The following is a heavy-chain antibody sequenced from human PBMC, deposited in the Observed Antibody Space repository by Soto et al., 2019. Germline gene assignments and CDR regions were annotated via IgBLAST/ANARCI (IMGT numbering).Heavy chain of an antibody. CDR3: ARSLPYRGSYYFDY. Sequence: QVQLQQWGAGLLKPSETLSLTCAVYGGSFSGYYWSWIRQPPGKGLEWIGEINHSGSTNYNPSLKSRVTISVDTSKNQFSLKLSSVTAADTAVYYCARSLPYRGSYYFDYWGQGTLVTVSS. D-gene: IGHD1-26*01. CDR2: INHSGST. J-gene: IGHJ4*02. CDR1: GGSFSGYY. V-gene: IGHV4-34*01.